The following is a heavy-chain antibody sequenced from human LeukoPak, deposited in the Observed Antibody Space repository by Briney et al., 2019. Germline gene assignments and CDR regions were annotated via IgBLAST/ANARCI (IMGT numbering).Heavy chain of an antibody. CDR2: INHSGST. V-gene: IGHV4-34*01. CDR1: GGSFSGYY. J-gene: IGHJ4*02. Sequence: SETLSLTCAVYGGSFSGYYWSWIRQPPGKGLEWIGEINHSGSTNYNPSLKSRVTISVDTSKNQFSLKLSSVTAADTAVYYCARIRWLQFRSYLDYWGQGTLITVSS. D-gene: IGHD5-24*01. CDR3: ARIRWLQFRSYLDY.